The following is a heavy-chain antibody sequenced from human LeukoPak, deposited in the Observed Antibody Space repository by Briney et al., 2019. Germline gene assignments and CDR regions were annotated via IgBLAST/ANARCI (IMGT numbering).Heavy chain of an antibody. CDR3: ARSLIADGAFDI. D-gene: IGHD2-21*01. CDR1: GFTFDDYG. Sequence: GGSLRLSCAASGFTFDDYGMSWVRHAPGKGLEWVSTINWYGASTGYADSVKGRFTISRDNAKNSLFLQMNSLRAEDTAVYYCARSLIADGAFDIWGQGTMVTVSS. V-gene: IGHV3-20*04. J-gene: IGHJ3*02. CDR2: INWYGAST.